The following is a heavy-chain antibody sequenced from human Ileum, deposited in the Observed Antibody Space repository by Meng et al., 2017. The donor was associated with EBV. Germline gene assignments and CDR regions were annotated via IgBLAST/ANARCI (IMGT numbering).Heavy chain of an antibody. CDR3: AKEQDDGDRGIHRIDS. CDR2: IHYNGGT. CDR1: GGSISTSSYF. V-gene: IGHV4-39*07. Sequence: PLRGSGPGLAKPSETLSLTCTVVGGSISTSSYFWGWNRQTPGKGLEWIGSIHYNGGTAYNPSLQSRVTMSVDTSKNQFSLRLTSVTAADTAVYYCAKEQDDGDRGIHRIDSWGQGTLVTVSS. J-gene: IGHJ5*01. D-gene: IGHD5-18*01.